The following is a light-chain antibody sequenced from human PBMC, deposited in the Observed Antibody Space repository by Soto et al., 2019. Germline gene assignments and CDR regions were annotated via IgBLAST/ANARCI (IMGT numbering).Light chain of an antibody. CDR1: QGISSY. CDR2: AAS. J-gene: IGKJ1*01. V-gene: IGKV1-8*01. Sequence: AIRMTQSPSSLSASTGDRVTITCRASQGISSYLAWYQQKPGKAPKLLIYAASTLQSGVPSRFSGSGSGTAFTLTISSLQPEDFATYYCQQSYSTPRTFGQGTKVDIK. CDR3: QQSYSTPRT.